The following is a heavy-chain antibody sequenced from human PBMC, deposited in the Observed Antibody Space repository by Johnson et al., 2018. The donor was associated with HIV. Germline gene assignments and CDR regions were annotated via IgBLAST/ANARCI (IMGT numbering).Heavy chain of an antibody. Sequence: VQLVESGGGVVRPGGSLRLSCAASGFTFDDYGMNWVRQAPGKGLEWVSGINWNGGSTGYADSVKGRFTISRDNAKNSLYLHMNSLRAEDTALYYCSRLDEIAAAGTGDAFDIWGQGTWVTV. V-gene: IGHV3-20*04. D-gene: IGHD6-13*01. CDR3: SRLDEIAAAGTGDAFDI. J-gene: IGHJ3*02. CDR1: GFTFDDYG. CDR2: INWNGGST.